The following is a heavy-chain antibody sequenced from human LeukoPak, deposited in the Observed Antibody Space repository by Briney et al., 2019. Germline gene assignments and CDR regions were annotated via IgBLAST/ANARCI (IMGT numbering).Heavy chain of an antibody. D-gene: IGHD5-12*01. CDR1: GFTFDDYA. Sequence: HPGGSLRLSCAASGFTFDDYAMHWVRHAPGKGLEWVSGISWNSGSIGYADSVKGRFTISRDNAKNSLYLQMNSLRAEDTALYYCAKDMGYSGYDELDYWGQGTLVTVSS. CDR3: AKDMGYSGYDELDY. J-gene: IGHJ4*02. V-gene: IGHV3-9*01. CDR2: ISWNSGSI.